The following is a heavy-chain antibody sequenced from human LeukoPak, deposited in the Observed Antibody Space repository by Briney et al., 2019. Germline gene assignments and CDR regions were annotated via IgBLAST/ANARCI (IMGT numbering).Heavy chain of an antibody. CDR2: IWYDGSNE. CDR3: ARARTSSSTSCYAY. Sequence: GGSLRLSCAASGFTFSSYGMHWVRQAPGKGLEWVAVIWYDGSNEYYADSVKGRFTISRDNSKNTLYLQMNSLRAEDTAVYYCARARTSSSTSCYAYWGQGTLVTVSS. J-gene: IGHJ4*02. CDR1: GFTFSSYG. V-gene: IGHV3-33*01. D-gene: IGHD2-2*01.